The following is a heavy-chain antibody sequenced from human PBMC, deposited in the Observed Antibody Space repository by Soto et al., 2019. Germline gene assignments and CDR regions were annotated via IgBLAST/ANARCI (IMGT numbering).Heavy chain of an antibody. D-gene: IGHD6-19*01. CDR1: GGSFSGYY. V-gene: IGHV4-34*01. Sequence: QVQLQQWGAGLLKPSETLSLTCAVYGGSFSGYYWSWIRQPPGKGLEWIVEINHSGSTNYNPSLKSRVTISVDTSKNQFSLKLSSVTAADTAVYYCARDGYSSGWYGWFDPWGQGTLVTVSS. CDR3: ARDGYSSGWYGWFDP. J-gene: IGHJ5*02. CDR2: INHSGST.